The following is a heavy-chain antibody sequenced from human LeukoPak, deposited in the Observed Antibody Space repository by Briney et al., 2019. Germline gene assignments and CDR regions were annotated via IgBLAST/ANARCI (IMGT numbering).Heavy chain of an antibody. J-gene: IGHJ5*02. CDR2: INHSGST. CDR3: AREGRYFDWFLSRWFDP. D-gene: IGHD3-9*01. V-gene: IGHV4-34*01. Sequence: SETLSLTCAVYGGSFSGYYWSWIRQPPGKGLEWIGEINHSGSTNYNPSLKSRVTISVDTSKNQFSLKLSSVTAADTAVYYCAREGRYFDWFLSRWFDPWGQGTLVTVSS. CDR1: GGSFSGYY.